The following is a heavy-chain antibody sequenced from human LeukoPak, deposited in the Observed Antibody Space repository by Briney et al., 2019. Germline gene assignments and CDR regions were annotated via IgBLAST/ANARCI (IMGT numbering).Heavy chain of an antibody. CDR1: GFTFSSYG. J-gene: IGHJ4*02. CDR2: IWCDGSNK. CDR3: AKDGSGWLDY. D-gene: IGHD6-19*01. V-gene: IGHV3-33*06. Sequence: GGSLRLSCAASGFTFSSYGMHWVRQAPGKGLEWVAVIWCDGSNKYYADSVKDRFTISRDNSKNTLYLQMNSLRAEETAVYYCAKDGSGWLDYWGQGTLVTVSS.